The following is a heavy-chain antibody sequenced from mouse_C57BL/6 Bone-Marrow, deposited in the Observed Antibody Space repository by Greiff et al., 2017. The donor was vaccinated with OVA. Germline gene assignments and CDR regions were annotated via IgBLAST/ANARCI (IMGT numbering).Heavy chain of an antibody. CDR2: IDPSDSYT. J-gene: IGHJ2*01. CDR3: ARARWLLRFDY. D-gene: IGHD2-3*01. Sequence: VQLQQSGAELVMPGASVKLSCKASGYTFTSYWMHWVKQRPGQGLEWIGEIDPSDSYTNYSQKFKGKSTLTVDKSSSTAYMQLSSLTSEDSAVYYCARARWLLRFDYWGQGTTLTVSS. CDR1: GYTFTSYW. V-gene: IGHV1-69*01.